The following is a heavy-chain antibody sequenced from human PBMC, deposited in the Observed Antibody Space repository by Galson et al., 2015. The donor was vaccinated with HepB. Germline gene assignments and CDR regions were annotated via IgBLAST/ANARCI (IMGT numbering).Heavy chain of an antibody. J-gene: IGHJ6*02. Sequence: SGAEVKKPGESLKISCKGSGYSFSNFWIGWVRQMPGKGLEWMGIIYPGDSDTRYSPSFQGQASISADKSISTAFLQWSSLKGSDTAVYYCARGVGGQRGGMDVWGQGTTVIVSS. CDR2: IYPGDSDT. V-gene: IGHV5-51*01. CDR1: GYSFSNFW. CDR3: ARGVGGQRGGMDV. D-gene: IGHD3-16*01.